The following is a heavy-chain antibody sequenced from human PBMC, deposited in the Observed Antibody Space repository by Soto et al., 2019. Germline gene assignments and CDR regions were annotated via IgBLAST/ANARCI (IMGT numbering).Heavy chain of an antibody. J-gene: IGHJ4*02. CDR1: GASITSSHW. D-gene: IGHD3-22*01. CDR2: IYNIGST. Sequence: SETLSLTCTVSAVSGASITSSHWWSWVRQPLGKGKEWNGEIYNIGSTNNNPTLKSRVTLTVDKYKNQFYLKMRSMTAADTALDYYARNVGHYYGSSPAGHFDYWGQGTLVTVSS. CDR3: ARNVGHYYGSSPAGHFDY. V-gene: IGHV4-4*02.